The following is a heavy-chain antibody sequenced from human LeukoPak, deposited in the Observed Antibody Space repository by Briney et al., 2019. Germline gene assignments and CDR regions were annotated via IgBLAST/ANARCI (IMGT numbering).Heavy chain of an antibody. D-gene: IGHD3/OR15-3a*01. CDR2: TYKRSKWYN. Sequence: SQTLSLTSVISGDSVSNNSAAWTWIRQSPWRGLEWLGRTYKRSKWYNDYAPSVKGRITINPDTSKNQFSLQLNSVTPEDTAVYYCARDRELDDFWDAYDIWGQGTMVSVSS. J-gene: IGHJ3*02. V-gene: IGHV6-1*01. CDR3: ARDRELDDFWDAYDI. CDR1: GDSVSNNSAA.